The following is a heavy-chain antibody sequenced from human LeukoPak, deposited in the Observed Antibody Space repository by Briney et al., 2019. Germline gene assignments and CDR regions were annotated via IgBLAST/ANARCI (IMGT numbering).Heavy chain of an antibody. Sequence: PETLSLTCGVSGTSFGSYYWSWIRQTPGKGLEWIGEVNHSGYTNMNPSLKSRVTISVDTSKNQFSLMLTSVTAADTAVYFCARMTTGHDYWGQGTLVTVSS. CDR1: GTSFGSYY. V-gene: IGHV4-34*01. J-gene: IGHJ4*02. CDR2: VNHSGYT. CDR3: ARMTTGHDY. D-gene: IGHD4-17*01.